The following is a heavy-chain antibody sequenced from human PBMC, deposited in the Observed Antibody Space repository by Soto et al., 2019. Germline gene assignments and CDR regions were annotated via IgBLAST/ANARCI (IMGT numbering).Heavy chain of an antibody. CDR1: GGSISTGGYY. Sequence: QVQLQESGPGLVKPSQTLSLTCTVSGGSISTGGYYWTWIRQHPGKGLEWIGFIHYPGSTYYNPSLTSRVTISVDTSTNQFSLKLSSVTAGDTAVYYWARGLSETLDDKWGQRTLVTVSS. CDR3: ARGLSETLDDK. V-gene: IGHV4-31*03. J-gene: IGHJ4*02. CDR2: IHYPGST.